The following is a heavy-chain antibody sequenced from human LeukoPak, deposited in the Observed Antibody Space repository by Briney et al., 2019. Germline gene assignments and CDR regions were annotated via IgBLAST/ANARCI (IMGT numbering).Heavy chain of an antibody. V-gene: IGHV1-58*01. CDR1: GFTFTSSA. CDR2: IVVGSGNT. D-gene: IGHD4-17*01. CDR3: AARNAYGDYTLYFDY. Sequence: GTSVKVSCKASGFTFTSSAVQWVRQARGQRLEWIGWIVVGSGNTNYAQKFQERVTITRDMSTSTAYMELCSLRSEDTAVYYCAARNAYGDYTLYFDYWGQGTLVTVSS. J-gene: IGHJ4*02.